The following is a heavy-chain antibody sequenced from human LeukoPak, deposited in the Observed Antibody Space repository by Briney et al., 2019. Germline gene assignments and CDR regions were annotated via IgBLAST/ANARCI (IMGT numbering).Heavy chain of an antibody. V-gene: IGHV4-4*07. CDR3: ARDPTFGGVTSDAFDI. J-gene: IGHJ3*02. D-gene: IGHD3-16*01. Sequence: PSETLSLTCTVSGGPISSYFWNWIQQPAGKGLEWIGRIYTSGSTNYNPSLKSRVTMSVDTSKNQFSLKLSSVTAADTAVYYCARDPTFGGVTSDAFDIWGQGTMVTVSS. CDR1: GGPISSYF. CDR2: IYTSGST.